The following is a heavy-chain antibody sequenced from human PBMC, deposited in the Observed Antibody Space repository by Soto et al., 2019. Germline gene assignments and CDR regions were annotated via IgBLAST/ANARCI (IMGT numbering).Heavy chain of an antibody. D-gene: IGHD6-13*01. CDR1: GFTFSSYG. Sequence: GSLRLSCAASGFTFSSYGMHWVRQAPGKGLEWVAVIWYDGSNKYYADSVKGRFTISRDNSKNTLYLQMNSLSAEDTAVYYCAREAPFSSSWSKYFDYWGQGTLVTVSS. V-gene: IGHV3-33*01. CDR3: AREAPFSSSWSKYFDY. J-gene: IGHJ4*02. CDR2: IWYDGSNK.